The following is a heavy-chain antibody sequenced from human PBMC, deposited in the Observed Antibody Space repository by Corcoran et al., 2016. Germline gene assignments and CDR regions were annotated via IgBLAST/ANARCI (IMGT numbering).Heavy chain of an antibody. D-gene: IGHD6-6*01. CDR2: IKSHGSGGTT. Sequence: EVQLVVSGGGLAKPGESLRLSCVASGFTFTDAWMSWVRQAPGKGLEWVGRIKSHGSGGTTDYAAPVKDRFTISRDDSRNTVFLQMDSLKSDGTAVYYCNGEYRVYYGTDVWGQGTTVTVSS. CDR1: GFTFTDAW. CDR3: NGEYRVYYGTDV. J-gene: IGHJ6*02. V-gene: IGHV3-15*01.